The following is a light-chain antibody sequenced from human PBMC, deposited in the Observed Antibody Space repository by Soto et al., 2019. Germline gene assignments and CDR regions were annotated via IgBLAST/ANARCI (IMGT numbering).Light chain of an antibody. V-gene: IGLV1-40*01. J-gene: IGLJ3*02. CDR1: SSNIGAGYD. Sequence: QSVLTQPPSVSGAPGQRVTISCTGSSSNIGAGYDVHWYQHLPGTAPKLLIYGNNNRPSGVPDRFSGSKSGTSASLAITGLQAEDEADYYCQSYDNSLSGWVFGGGTKLTVL. CDR3: QSYDNSLSGWV. CDR2: GNN.